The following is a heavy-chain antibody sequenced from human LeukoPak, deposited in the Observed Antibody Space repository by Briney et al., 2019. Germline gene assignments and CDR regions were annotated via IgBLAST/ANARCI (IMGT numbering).Heavy chain of an antibody. CDR3: ASTSSIAVAMNWFDP. J-gene: IGHJ5*02. CDR2: IIPIFGTA. D-gene: IGHD6-19*01. V-gene: IGHV1-69*06. Sequence: ASVKISCKASGGTFSSYAISWVRQAPGQGLEWMGGIIPIFGTANYAQKFQGRVTITADKSTSTAYMELSSLRSEDTAVYYCASTSSIAVAMNWFDPWGQGTLVTVSS. CDR1: GGTFSSYA.